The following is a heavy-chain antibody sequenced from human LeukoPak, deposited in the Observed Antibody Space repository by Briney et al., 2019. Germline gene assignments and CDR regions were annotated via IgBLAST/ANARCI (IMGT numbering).Heavy chain of an antibody. V-gene: IGHV3-11*05. J-gene: IGHJ4*02. D-gene: IGHD4-17*01. CDR1: GFTFSDYY. CDR3: ARGGMVTTMCDY. CDR2: ISSSSSYT. Sequence: SLRLSCAASGFTFSDYYMSWIRQAPGKGLEWVSYISSSSSYTNYADSVKGRFTISRDNAKNSLYLQMNSLRAEDTAVYYCARGGMVTTMCDYWGQGTLVTVSS.